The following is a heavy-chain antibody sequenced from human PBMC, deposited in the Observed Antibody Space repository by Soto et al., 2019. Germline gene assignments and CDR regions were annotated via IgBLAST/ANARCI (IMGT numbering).Heavy chain of an antibody. CDR3: AAPAMEVGGGVDY. V-gene: IGHV4-31*03. CDR1: GGSISSGGYY. CDR2: IYYSGST. Sequence: QVQLQESGPGLVKPSQTLSLTCTVSGGSISSGGYYWSWIRQHPGKGLEGIGYIYYSGSTYYNPSLKSRVTNTGDTPKNQFSRNPSSVTAAGTAVNYCAAPAMEVGGGVDYWGQGTLVTVSS. J-gene: IGHJ4*02. D-gene: IGHD5-18*01.